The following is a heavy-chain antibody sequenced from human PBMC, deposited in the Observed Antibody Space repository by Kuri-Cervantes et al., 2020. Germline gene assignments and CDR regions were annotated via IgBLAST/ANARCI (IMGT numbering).Heavy chain of an antibody. J-gene: IGHJ4*02. CDR3: ASRGQLYGDYGY. D-gene: IGHD4-17*01. CDR1: GYTFTSYG. CDR2: INPNSGDT. V-gene: IGHV1-2*02. Sequence: GSLRLSCKASGYTFTSYGISWVRQAPGQGLEWMGWINPNSGDTNYAQKFQGRVTMTRDTSISTAYMELSSLRSDDTAVYYCASRGQLYGDYGYWGQGTLVTVSS.